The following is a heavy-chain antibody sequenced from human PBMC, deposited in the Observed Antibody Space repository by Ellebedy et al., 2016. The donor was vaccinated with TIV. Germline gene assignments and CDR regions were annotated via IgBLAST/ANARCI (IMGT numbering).Heavy chain of an antibody. Sequence: GGSLRLXXAASGFTFSSYAMSWVRQAPGKGLEWVSAISGSGGSTYYADSVKGRFTISRDNSKNTLYLQMNSLRAEDTAVYYCAKERGKYCSSTSCYARDYYGMDVWGQGTTVTVSS. CDR1: GFTFSSYA. CDR2: ISGSGGST. CDR3: AKERGKYCSSTSCYARDYYGMDV. D-gene: IGHD2-2*01. V-gene: IGHV3-23*01. J-gene: IGHJ6*02.